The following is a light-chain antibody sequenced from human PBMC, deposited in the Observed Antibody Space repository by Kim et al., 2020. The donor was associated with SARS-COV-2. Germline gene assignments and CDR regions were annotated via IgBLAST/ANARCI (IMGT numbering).Light chain of an antibody. Sequence: IVLTQSPGTLSLSPGERATLSCRASQSVSSSYLAWYRQRPGQAPSLLIYGASRRATGIPDRFSGSGSGTDFTLTITRLEPEDFAVYYCQQYGRSPWTFGQGTKVDIK. CDR2: GAS. CDR1: QSVSSSY. CDR3: QQYGRSPWT. V-gene: IGKV3-20*01. J-gene: IGKJ1*01.